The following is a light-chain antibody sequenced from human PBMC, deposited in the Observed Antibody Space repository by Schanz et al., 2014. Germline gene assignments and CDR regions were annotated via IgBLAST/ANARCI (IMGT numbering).Light chain of an antibody. J-gene: IGLJ2*01. Sequence: QSALTQPASVSGSPGQSITISCTGTSSDVGGYNYVSWYQQHPGKAPKLMIYDVSNRPSGVSNRFSGSKSGNTASLTISGLQAEDEADYYCCSYADGSTLIFGGGTKLTV. CDR2: DVS. CDR1: SSDVGGYNY. CDR3: CSYADGSTLI. V-gene: IGLV2-23*02.